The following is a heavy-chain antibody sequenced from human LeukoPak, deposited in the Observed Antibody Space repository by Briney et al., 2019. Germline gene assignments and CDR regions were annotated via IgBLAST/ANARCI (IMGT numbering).Heavy chain of an antibody. CDR3: ARRRGVIQRWFDP. CDR2: IYYSGST. J-gene: IGHJ5*02. Sequence: SETLSLTCTVSGCSISSSSYYWGWIRQPPGKGLEWIGSIYYSGSTYYNPSLKSRVTISVDTSKNQFSLKLSSVTAADTAVYYCARRRGVIQRWFDPWGQGTLVTVSS. D-gene: IGHD3-10*01. CDR1: GCSISSSSYY. V-gene: IGHV4-39*01.